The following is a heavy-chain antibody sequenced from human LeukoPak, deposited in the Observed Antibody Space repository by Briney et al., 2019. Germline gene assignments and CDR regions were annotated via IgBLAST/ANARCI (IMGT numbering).Heavy chain of an antibody. CDR3: TTDEDWNYARKDV. V-gene: IGHV3-15*04. J-gene: IGHJ6*02. CDR1: GFTFNYAW. CDR2: TVSEIDGGTT. Sequence: GGSLRLSCAASGFTFNYAWMSWVRQVPGKGLEWVGQTVSEIDGGTTDYAAPVKGRFTISRDDSKGTLNLQMNSLKIEDTAVYYCTTDEDWNYARKDVWGQGATVIVSS. D-gene: IGHD1-7*01.